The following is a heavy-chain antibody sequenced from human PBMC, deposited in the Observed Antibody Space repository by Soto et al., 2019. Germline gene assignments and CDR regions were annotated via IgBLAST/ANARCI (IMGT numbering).Heavy chain of an antibody. V-gene: IGHV3-7*05. CDR3: ARFIAVADETYYYYYGMDV. CDR1: GFTFSSYW. D-gene: IGHD6-19*01. CDR2: IKQDGSEK. J-gene: IGHJ6*02. Sequence: GGSLRLSCAASGFTFSSYWMSWVRQAPGKGLEWVANIKQDGSEKYYVDSVKGRFTISRDNAKNSLYLQMNSLRAEDTAVYYCARFIAVADETYYYYYGMDVWGQGTTVTVSS.